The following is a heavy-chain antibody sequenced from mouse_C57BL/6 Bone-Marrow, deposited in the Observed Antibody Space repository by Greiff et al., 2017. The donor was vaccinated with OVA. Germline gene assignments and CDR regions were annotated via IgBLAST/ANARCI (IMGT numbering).Heavy chain of an antibody. CDR3: ARDGFPYYAMDY. CDR2: SRNKANDYTT. Sequence: EVNLVESGGGLVQSGRSLRLSCATSGFTFSDFYMGWVRQAPGKGLEWIAASRNKANDYTTEYSASVKGRFIVSRDTSQSILYLKMNTLRAEDTAIYYCARDGFPYYAMDYWGQGTSVTVSS. V-gene: IGHV7-1*01. J-gene: IGHJ4*01. CDR1: GFTFSDFY.